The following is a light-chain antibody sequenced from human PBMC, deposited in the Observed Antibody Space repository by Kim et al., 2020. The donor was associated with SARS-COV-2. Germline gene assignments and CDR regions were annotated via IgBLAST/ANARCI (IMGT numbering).Light chain of an antibody. CDR1: SSNIGADYD. Sequence: QSVLTQPPSVSGAPGQRVTISCTGSSSNIGADYDVHWYQYLPGTVPKLLIYSNSNRPSGVPDRFSASKSGTSASLAITGLQAEDEADYYCQSYDSSLSGWVFGRGTQLTVL. CDR2: SNS. J-gene: IGLJ3*02. V-gene: IGLV1-40*01. CDR3: QSYDSSLSGWV.